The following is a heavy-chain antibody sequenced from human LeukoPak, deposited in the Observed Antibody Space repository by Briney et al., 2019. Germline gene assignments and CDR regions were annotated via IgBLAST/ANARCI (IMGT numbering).Heavy chain of an antibody. CDR3: ASHVSAAGLYYFDY. CDR1: GYSISSGYY. V-gene: IGHV4-38-2*01. J-gene: IGHJ4*02. D-gene: IGHD6-13*01. CDR2: IYLSGST. Sequence: PSETLSLTCAVSGYSISSGYYWGWIRQPPGKGLEWIGSIYLSGSTYYNPSLKSRVTISVDTSKNQFSLKLSSVTAADTAVYYCASHVSAAGLYYFDYWGQGTLVTVSS.